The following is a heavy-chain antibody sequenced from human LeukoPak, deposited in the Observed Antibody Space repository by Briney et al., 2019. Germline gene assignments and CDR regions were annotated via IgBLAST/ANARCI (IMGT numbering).Heavy chain of an antibody. CDR2: ISSSSSYI. D-gene: IGHD2-2*01. V-gene: IGHV3-21*01. Sequence: GGSLRLSCAASGFTFSSYSMNWVRQAPGKGLEWVSSISSSSSYIYYADSVKGRFTISRDNAKNSLYVQMNSLRAEDTAVYYCARENIGYCSSTSCPGAFDIWGQGTMVTVSS. CDR1: GFTFSSYS. CDR3: ARENIGYCSSTSCPGAFDI. J-gene: IGHJ3*02.